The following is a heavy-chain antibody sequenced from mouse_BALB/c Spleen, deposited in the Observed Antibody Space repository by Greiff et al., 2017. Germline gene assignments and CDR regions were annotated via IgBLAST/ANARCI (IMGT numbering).Heavy chain of an antibody. CDR1: GYTFTDYN. Sequence: VQLQQSGPELVKPGASVKISCKASGYTFTDYNMHWVKQSHGKSLEWIGYIYPYNGGTGYNQKFKSKATLTVDNSSSTAYMELRSLTSEDSAVYSCARSLLYYDYDRWFAYWGQGTLVTVSA. CDR2: IYPYNGGT. CDR3: ARSLLYYDYDRWFAY. J-gene: IGHJ3*01. V-gene: IGHV1S29*02. D-gene: IGHD2-4*01.